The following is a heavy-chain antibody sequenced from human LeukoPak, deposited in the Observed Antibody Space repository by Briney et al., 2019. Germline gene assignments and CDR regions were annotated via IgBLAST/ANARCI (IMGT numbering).Heavy chain of an antibody. D-gene: IGHD3-10*01. Sequence: ASVKVSCKVSGYTLTELSMHWVRQAPGKGLEWRGGFDPEDGETIYAQKFQGRVTMTEDTPTDTAYMELSSLRSEDTAVYYCATALLWFGELLWPPLHHWGQGTLVTVSS. J-gene: IGHJ5*02. CDR3: ATALLWFGELLWPPLHH. CDR1: GYTLTELS. CDR2: FDPEDGET. V-gene: IGHV1-24*01.